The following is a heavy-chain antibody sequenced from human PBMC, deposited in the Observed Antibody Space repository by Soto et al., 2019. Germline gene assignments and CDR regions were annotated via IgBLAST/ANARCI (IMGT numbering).Heavy chain of an antibody. V-gene: IGHV3-53*03. CDR3: ATDRGGGGY. D-gene: IGHD3-10*01. Sequence: EVQLVESGGGLIQPGGSLRLSCAVSGFTVSNNYMSWVRQAPGKGLEGVSVIYSGGYTAYGDSVKGRFTISRDNSKNTHTPQKYCLRAPERPGFYCATDRGGGGYWGQGTLVTVSS. CDR1: GFTVSNNY. CDR2: IYSGGYT. J-gene: IGHJ4*02.